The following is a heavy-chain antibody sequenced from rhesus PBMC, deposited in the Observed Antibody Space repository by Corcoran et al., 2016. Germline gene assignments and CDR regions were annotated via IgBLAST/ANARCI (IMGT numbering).Heavy chain of an antibody. D-gene: IGHD5-42*01. J-gene: IGHJ4*01. CDR1: GCTFSSYD. CDR2: ISYTGKTT. Sequence: EVQLVGSGGGLVQPGGSLGPSCAASGCTFSSYDMSWVRQGPAKGLEWFSSISYTGKTTYYADSVKGRVTISRDNAKNSLSLQMSSLRAEDTAVYYCTRGRGIGYWGQGVLVTVSS. V-gene: IGHV3-136*01. CDR3: TRGRGIGY.